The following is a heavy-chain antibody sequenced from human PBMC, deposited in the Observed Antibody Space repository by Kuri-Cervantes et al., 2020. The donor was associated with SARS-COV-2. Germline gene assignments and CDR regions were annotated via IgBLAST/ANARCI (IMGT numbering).Heavy chain of an antibody. CDR3: ARVDYDF. V-gene: IGHV3-30-3*01. D-gene: IGHD3/OR15-3a*01. Sequence: GESLKISCAASGFTFSDYYMSWIRQAPGKGLEWVAVISYDGSNKYYADSVKGRFTISRDNSKNTLYLQMNSLRAEDTAVYYCARVDYDFWSQGTLVTVSS. J-gene: IGHJ4*02. CDR1: GFTFSDYY. CDR2: ISYDGSNK.